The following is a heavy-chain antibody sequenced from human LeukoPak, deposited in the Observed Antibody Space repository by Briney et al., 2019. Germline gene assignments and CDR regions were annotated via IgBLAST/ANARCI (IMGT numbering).Heavy chain of an antibody. CDR2: IYTSGST. J-gene: IGHJ6*03. D-gene: IGHD1-26*01. CDR1: GGSISSYY. V-gene: IGHV4-4*09. CDR3: ARHWELLEGDYYYYYMDV. Sequence: SETLSLTCTVSGGSISSYYWSWIRQPPGKGLKWIGYIYTSGSTNYNPSLKSRVTISVDTSKNQFSLKLSSATAADTAVYYCARHWELLEGDYYYYYMDVWGKGTTVTVSS.